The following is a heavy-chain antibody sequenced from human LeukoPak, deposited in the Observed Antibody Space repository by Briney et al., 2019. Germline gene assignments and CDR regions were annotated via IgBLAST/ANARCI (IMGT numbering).Heavy chain of an antibody. D-gene: IGHD3-22*01. CDR3: AAYIVGVPH. CDR2: LDLGGNT. CDR1: GFTVTTHY. J-gene: IGHJ4*02. V-gene: IGHV3-53*01. Sequence: GGSLRLSCAGSGFTVTTHYMSWVRQAPGKGLEWVSTLDLGGNTYYTDSVKGRFTVSRDRSKNTLDLHMQSLRDEDTAVYFCAAYIVGVPHWGQGALVTVSS.